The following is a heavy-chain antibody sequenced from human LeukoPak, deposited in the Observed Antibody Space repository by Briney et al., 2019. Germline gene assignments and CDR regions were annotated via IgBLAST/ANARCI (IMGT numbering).Heavy chain of an antibody. V-gene: IGHV4-39*01. J-gene: IGHJ4*02. CDR1: GGSISSSSYY. CDR3: ARAPKYSYGPSGFFDY. Sequence: TSETLSLTCTVSGGSISSSSYYWGWIRQPPGKGLEWIGSIYYSGSTYYNLSLKSRVTISVDTSKNQFSLKLSSVTAADTAVYYCARAPKYSYGPSGFFDYWGQGTLVTVSS. D-gene: IGHD5-18*01. CDR2: IYYSGST.